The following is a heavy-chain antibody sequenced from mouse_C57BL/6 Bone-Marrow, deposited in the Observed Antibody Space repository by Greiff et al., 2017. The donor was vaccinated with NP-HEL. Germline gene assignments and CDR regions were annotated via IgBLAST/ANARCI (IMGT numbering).Heavy chain of an antibody. CDR3: ARGDSSGHRFAY. Sequence: AASGIDFSRYWMSWVRRAPGKGLEWIGEINPDSSTINYAPSLKDKFIISRDNAKNTLYLQMSKVRSEDTALYYCARGDSSGHRFAYWGQGTLVTVSA. CDR2: INPDSSTI. J-gene: IGHJ3*01. D-gene: IGHD3-2*02. CDR1: GIDFSRYW. V-gene: IGHV4-1*01.